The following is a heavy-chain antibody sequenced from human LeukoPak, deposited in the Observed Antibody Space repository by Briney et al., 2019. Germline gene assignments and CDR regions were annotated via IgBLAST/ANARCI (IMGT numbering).Heavy chain of an antibody. V-gene: IGHV3-66*01. CDR2: IYSGGST. D-gene: IGHD2-8*01. CDR3: ARFRLMAGLFDY. CDR1: GFTVSSNC. J-gene: IGHJ4*02. Sequence: PGGSLRLSCAASGFTVSSNCMSWVRQAPGKGLEWVSVIYSGGSTYYADSVKGRFTISRDNSKNTLYLQMNSLRAEDTAVYYCARFRLMAGLFDYWGQGTLVTVSS.